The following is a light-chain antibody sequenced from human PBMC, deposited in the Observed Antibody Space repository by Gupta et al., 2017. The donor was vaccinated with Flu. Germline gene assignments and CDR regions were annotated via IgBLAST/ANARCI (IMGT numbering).Light chain of an antibody. CDR3: QQYNSYSSS. J-gene: IGKJ2*03. CDR1: QSISSW. CDR2: KAF. V-gene: IGKV1-5*03. Sequence: DIQMTQSPSPLSASVGDRVTITCRASQSISSWLAWYQQKPGKAPKLLIYKAFSLESGVPSRFSGSGSGTEFTLTISSLQPDDFATYYCQQYNSYSSSVGQGTKLEIK.